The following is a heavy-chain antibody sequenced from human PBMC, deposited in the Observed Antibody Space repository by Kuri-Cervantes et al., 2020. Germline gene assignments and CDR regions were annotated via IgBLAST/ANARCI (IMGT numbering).Heavy chain of an antibody. Sequence: GGSLRLSCAASGFXXSSYGMXWVRQAPGKGLEWVAVIWYDGSNKYYADSVKGRFTISRDNSKNTLYLXMNSLRAEDTAVYYCARAYYDYVWGSYRSXXSGMDVWGQGTTGTVSS. CDR1: GFXXSSYG. V-gene: IGHV3-33*01. CDR3: ARAYYDYVWGSYRSXXSGMDV. D-gene: IGHD3-16*02. J-gene: IGHJ6*02. CDR2: IWYDGSNK.